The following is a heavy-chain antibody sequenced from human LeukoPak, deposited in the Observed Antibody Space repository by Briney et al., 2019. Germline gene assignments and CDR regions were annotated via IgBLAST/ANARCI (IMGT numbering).Heavy chain of an antibody. V-gene: IGHV3-23*01. CDR2: ISGSGGST. CDR3: AKASGVDYGGHFDY. Sequence: PGGSLRLSCAVSGFTFSSYAVSWVRQAPGEGLEWVSTISGSGGSTYYADSVKGRFTIPRDNSKNTLYLQMNSLRAEDTAVYYCAKASGVDYGGHFDYWGQGTLVTVSS. J-gene: IGHJ4*02. CDR1: GFTFSSYA. D-gene: IGHD4-23*01.